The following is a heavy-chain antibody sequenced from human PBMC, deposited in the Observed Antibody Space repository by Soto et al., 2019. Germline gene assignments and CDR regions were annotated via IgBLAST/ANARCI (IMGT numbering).Heavy chain of an antibody. CDR1: GFTFSGYA. V-gene: IGHV3-30*04. D-gene: IGHD3-3*01. CDR2: ISCDGRNK. Sequence: PGGSLRLSCSASGFTFSGYAMHWVRQAPGKGLEWVADISCDGRNKYYADSVKGRFTISRDNAKNTLYLQMNSLRAEDTAVYYCASCFFGVVLNAVDIWGPGTRVTVSS. J-gene: IGHJ3*02. CDR3: ASCFFGVVLNAVDI.